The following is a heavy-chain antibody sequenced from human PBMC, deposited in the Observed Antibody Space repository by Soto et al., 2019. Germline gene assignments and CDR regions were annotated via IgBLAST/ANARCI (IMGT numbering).Heavy chain of an antibody. Sequence: SVKVSCKASGGTFSSYTISWVRQAPGQGLEWMGRIIPILGIANYAQKFQGRVTITADKSTSTAYMELSSLRSEDTAVYYCATNYYYDSSGYSFDYWGQGTLVTVSS. D-gene: IGHD3-22*01. CDR2: IIPILGIA. V-gene: IGHV1-69*02. CDR3: ATNYYYDSSGYSFDY. J-gene: IGHJ4*02. CDR1: GGTFSSYT.